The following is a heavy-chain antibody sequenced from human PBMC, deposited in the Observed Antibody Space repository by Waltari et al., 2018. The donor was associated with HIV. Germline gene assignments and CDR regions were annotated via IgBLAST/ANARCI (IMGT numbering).Heavy chain of an antibody. J-gene: IGHJ4*02. CDR3: AIGRYYNGSPLPLDQ. CDR2: INYSAST. D-gene: IGHD3-22*01. CDR1: GGSLSNSY. Sequence: QVQLQPWGAGLLKASETLSLTGAVSGGSLSNSYWIWLRQPPGKGLEWIGEINYSASTNYNPSLKSRVTMSVDTSKKQFSLNLTSVTAADTAVYYCAIGRYYNGSPLPLDQWGQGTLVTVSS. V-gene: IGHV4-34*01.